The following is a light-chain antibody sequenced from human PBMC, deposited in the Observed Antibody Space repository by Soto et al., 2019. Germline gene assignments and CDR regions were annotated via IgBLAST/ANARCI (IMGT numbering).Light chain of an antibody. CDR1: QSVSSSY. CDR3: QQYGSSPLA. Sequence: LTDCPATVSLSPRQRATLSCRASQSVSSSYLLGYTQKPDQATRLYIYGESSRGTGIPQRFSGSGSGTDFTVTISRLEPEDFAVYYWQQYGSSPLAFGKGTKVDI. J-gene: IGKJ1*01. CDR2: GES. V-gene: IGKV3-20*01.